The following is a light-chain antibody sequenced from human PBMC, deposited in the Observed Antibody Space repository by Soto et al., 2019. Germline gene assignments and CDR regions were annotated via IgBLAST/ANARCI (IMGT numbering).Light chain of an antibody. J-gene: IGLJ1*01. CDR2: TND. CDR3: AVWDDSLNGDV. Sequence: QSALTQPPSATGTPWRAVTISCFGSSSKIGTSSVHWYKHLPGTAPKPLIYTNDQLPSGGPDRFSGSKSGTSASLAISGLQSEDEADYYGAVWDDSLNGDVFGPGTKVTVL. CDR1: SSKIGTSS. V-gene: IGLV1-44*01.